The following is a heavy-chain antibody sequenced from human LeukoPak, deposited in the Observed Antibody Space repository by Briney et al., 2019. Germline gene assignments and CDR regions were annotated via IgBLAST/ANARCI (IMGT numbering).Heavy chain of an antibody. CDR3: ARDAHSAFDI. CDR1: GGSISSGGYY. J-gene: IGHJ3*02. V-gene: IGHV4-31*03. CDR2: IYYSGST. Sequence: SETLSLTCTVSGGSISSGGYYWRWIRQHPGKGLEWIGYIYYSGSTYYNPSLKSRVTISVDTSKNQFSLKLSSVTAADTAVYYCARDAHSAFDIWGQGTTVTVSS.